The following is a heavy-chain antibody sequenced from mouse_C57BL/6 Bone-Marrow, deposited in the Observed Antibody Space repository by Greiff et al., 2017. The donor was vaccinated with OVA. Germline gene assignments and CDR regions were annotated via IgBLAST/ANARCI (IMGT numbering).Heavy chain of an antibody. CDR1: GYTFTSYW. CDR3: ARRSYYGYEWFAY. D-gene: IGHD2-2*01. Sequence: QVQLQQPGAELVRPGSSVKLSCKASGYTFTSYWMDWVKQRPGQGLEWIGNIYPSDSDTHYNQKFKDKATLTVDKYSSTAYMQLSRLTSEDSAVYYCARRSYYGYEWFAYWGQGTLVTVSA. CDR2: IYPSDSDT. V-gene: IGHV1-61*01. J-gene: IGHJ3*01.